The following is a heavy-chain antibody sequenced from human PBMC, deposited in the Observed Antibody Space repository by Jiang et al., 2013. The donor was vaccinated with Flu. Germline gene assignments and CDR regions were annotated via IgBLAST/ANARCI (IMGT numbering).Heavy chain of an antibody. CDR1: GYTFTGYY. CDR2: INPNSGGT. J-gene: IGHJ3*02. V-gene: IGHV1-2*04. CDR3: AREGYYDSSGYYDAFDI. D-gene: IGHD3-22*01. Sequence: SGAEVKKPGSSVKVSCKASGYTFTGYYMHWVRQAPGQGLEWMGWINPNSGGTNYAQKFQGWVTMTRDTSISTAYMELSRLRSDDTAVYYCAREGYYDSSGYYDAFDIWGQGTMVTVSS.